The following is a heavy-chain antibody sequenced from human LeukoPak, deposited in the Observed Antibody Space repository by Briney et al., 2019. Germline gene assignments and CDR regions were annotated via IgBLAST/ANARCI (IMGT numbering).Heavy chain of an antibody. Sequence: ASVKVSCKASGYTFTSYYMHWVRQAPGQGLEWMGIINPSGGSTSYAQKFQGRVTITRNTSISTTYMELSSLRFEDTAVYYCARGRERGSSSSFTDYLGQGTLVIVSS. CDR3: ARGRERGSSSSFTDY. J-gene: IGHJ4*02. CDR1: GYTFTSYY. D-gene: IGHD6-6*01. CDR2: INPSGGST. V-gene: IGHV1-46*01.